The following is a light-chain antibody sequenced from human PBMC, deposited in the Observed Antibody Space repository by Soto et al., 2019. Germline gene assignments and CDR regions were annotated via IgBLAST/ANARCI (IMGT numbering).Light chain of an antibody. CDR1: QTISSY. CDR3: QESYSGIT. Sequence: DIQMTQSPSSLSAAVGDSVTITCRASQTISSYLNWYQQKPRKAPNLLISAASSLQSGVPSRFSGSGSGTDFYLTITSLQPEDFATYYCQESYSGITFGQGTRLEIK. V-gene: IGKV1-39*01. J-gene: IGKJ5*01. CDR2: AAS.